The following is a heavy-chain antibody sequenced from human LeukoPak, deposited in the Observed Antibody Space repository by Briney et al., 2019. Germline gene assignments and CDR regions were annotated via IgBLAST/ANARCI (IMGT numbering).Heavy chain of an antibody. CDR2: IPYDGSNK. Sequence: GRSLRLSCAASGFTFSTYAMHWVRQAPGKGLEWVAVIPYDGSNKYYADSVKGRFTISRENSKNRLYLQMNSVRAEDTAVYYCARAEGYGGELDSWGQGTLVTVSS. D-gene: IGHD4-23*01. CDR1: GFTFSTYA. V-gene: IGHV3-30*04. CDR3: ARAEGYGGELDS. J-gene: IGHJ4*02.